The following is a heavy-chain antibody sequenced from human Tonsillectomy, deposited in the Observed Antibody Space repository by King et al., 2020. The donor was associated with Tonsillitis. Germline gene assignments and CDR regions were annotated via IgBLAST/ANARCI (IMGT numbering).Heavy chain of an antibody. CDR2: IHSGGSST. D-gene: IGHD2/OR15-2a*01. CDR1: GFTLSNYG. J-gene: IGHJ5*02. Sequence: VQLVESGGGLVQPGGSLRLSCAASGFTLSNYGMSWVRQAPGKGLEWVSVIHSGGSSTYYADSVKGRFTISRDNSKNTLYLQMNSLRAEDTAVYYCAKVDYYWFDLWGQGTLVTVSS. V-gene: IGHV3-23*03. CDR3: AKVDYYWFDL.